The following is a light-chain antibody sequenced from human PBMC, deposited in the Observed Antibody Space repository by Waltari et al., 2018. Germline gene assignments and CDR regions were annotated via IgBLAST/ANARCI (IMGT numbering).Light chain of an antibody. CDR2: TAS. CDR1: QGISSY. Sequence: DIQLTQSPSFLSASIGDRVTLTCRASQGISSYLAWYQQKPWKAPKLLIYTASTLQSGVPSRFSGSGSGTEFTLTISSLQPEDYATYYCQQLNSYPIFGPGTKVDVK. CDR3: QQLNSYPI. J-gene: IGKJ3*01. V-gene: IGKV1-9*01.